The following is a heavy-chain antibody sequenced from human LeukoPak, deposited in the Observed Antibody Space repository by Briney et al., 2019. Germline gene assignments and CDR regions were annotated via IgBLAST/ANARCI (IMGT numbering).Heavy chain of an antibody. V-gene: IGHV3-23*01. Sequence: PGGSLRLSCAASGFTFRSYAMTWVRQAPGKGLEWVSAIGSGGGNTYYADSVKGRFTISRDNFKNTLYLQMDSLRVEDTAVYFCAKGQNTTMGSYYFGSWGQGTLVTVSS. CDR1: GFTFRSYA. D-gene: IGHD5-18*01. CDR2: IGSGGGNT. J-gene: IGHJ4*02. CDR3: AKGQNTTMGSYYFGS.